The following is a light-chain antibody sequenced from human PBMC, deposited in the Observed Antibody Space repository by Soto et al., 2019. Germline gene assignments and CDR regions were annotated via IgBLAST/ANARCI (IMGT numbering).Light chain of an antibody. J-gene: IGKJ1*01. CDR3: QQYNSYST. Sequence: DIQMTQSPSTLSASVGDRVTITCRASQSISSWLAWYQQKPGKAPKLLIYKASSLESGVPSRFSCSGSGTEFTLTISSLQPDDFATYYCQQYNSYSTFGQVNKVEIK. V-gene: IGKV1-5*03. CDR1: QSISSW. CDR2: KAS.